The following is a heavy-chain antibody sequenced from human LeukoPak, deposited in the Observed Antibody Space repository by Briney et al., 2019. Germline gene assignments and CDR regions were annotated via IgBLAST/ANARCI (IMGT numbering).Heavy chain of an antibody. CDR3: ARDHRVGAKAFDI. V-gene: IGHV3-30*02. Sequence: GGSLRLSCATSGFTFSNYGMHWVRQAPGKGLEWVAFIRFDGSTKYYADSVKGRFTISRDNSKNTFYLQMNSLRGGDTALYYCARDHRVGAKAFDIWGQGTMVTVSS. D-gene: IGHD1-26*01. CDR2: IRFDGSTK. CDR1: GFTFSNYG. J-gene: IGHJ3*02.